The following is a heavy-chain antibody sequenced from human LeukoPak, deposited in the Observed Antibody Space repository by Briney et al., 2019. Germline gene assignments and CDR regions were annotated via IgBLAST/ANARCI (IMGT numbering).Heavy chain of an antibody. CDR2: IKVDENQK. D-gene: IGHD3-3*01. CDR1: GFTFSIYW. CDR3: AKGGIYDFWSGYYTGIDY. V-gene: IGHV3-7*03. Sequence: GGSLRLSCAASGFTFSIYWMTWVRQAPGKGLEWVANIKVDENQKDYADSVQGRFTISRDNAKNSVYLQMNNLRAEDTAVYYCAKGGIYDFWSGYYTGIDYWGQGTLVTVSS. J-gene: IGHJ4*02.